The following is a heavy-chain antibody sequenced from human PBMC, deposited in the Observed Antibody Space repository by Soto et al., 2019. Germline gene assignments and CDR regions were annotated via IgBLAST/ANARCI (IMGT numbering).Heavy chain of an antibody. CDR1: GFTFSSYA. J-gene: IGHJ4*02. CDR2: ISGSGGST. CDR3: AKDLLLWFGESSAH. V-gene: IGHV3-23*01. Sequence: LRLSCAASGFTFSSYAMSWVRQAPGKGLEWVSAISGSGGSTYYADSVKGRFTISRDNSKNTLYLQMNSLRAEDTAVYYCAKDLLLWFGESSAHWGQGTLVTVSS. D-gene: IGHD3-10*01.